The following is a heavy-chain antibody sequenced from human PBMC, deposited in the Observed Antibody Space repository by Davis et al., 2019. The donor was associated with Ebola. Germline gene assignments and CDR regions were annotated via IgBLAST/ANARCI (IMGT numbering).Heavy chain of an antibody. J-gene: IGHJ4*02. CDR3: ARAGIAAPQSAAGTGYFDY. CDR1: GFSFSNAW. V-gene: IGHV4-34*01. D-gene: IGHD6-13*01. CDR2: INHSGST. Sequence: ESLKISCAASGFSFSNAWMSWVRQPPGKGLEWIGEINHSGSTNYNPPLKSRVTISVDTSKNQFSLKLSSVTAADTAVYYCARAGIAAPQSAAGTGYFDYWGQGTLVTVSS.